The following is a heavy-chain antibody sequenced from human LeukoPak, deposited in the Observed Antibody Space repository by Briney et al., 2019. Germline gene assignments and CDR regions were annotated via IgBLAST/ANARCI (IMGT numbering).Heavy chain of an antibody. Sequence: SETLSLTCTVSGRSVSSGGYYWSWIRQPPGKGLEWIGYVFDSGRTNYNPSLRSRVTISVDTSKNQFSLKLTSVTAADTAVYYCARGSNYFDYWGQGTLVTVSS. J-gene: IGHJ4*02. CDR3: ARGSNYFDY. CDR2: VFDSGRT. CDR1: GRSVSSGGYY. D-gene: IGHD6-6*01. V-gene: IGHV4-61*08.